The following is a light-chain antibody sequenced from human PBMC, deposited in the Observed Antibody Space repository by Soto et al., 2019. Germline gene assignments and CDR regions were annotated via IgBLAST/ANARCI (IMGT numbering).Light chain of an antibody. J-gene: IGLJ2*01. Sequence: QSVLTQPPSASGTPGQRVTISCSGSSSNIGSNTVNWYQQLPGTAPKLLIYDNNIRPSGVPDRFSGSKSGTSASLAITGLQAEDEGDYYCQSYDSSLSNLVVFGGGTKLTVL. CDR1: SSNIGSNT. CDR2: DNN. CDR3: QSYDSSLSNLVV. V-gene: IGLV1-44*01.